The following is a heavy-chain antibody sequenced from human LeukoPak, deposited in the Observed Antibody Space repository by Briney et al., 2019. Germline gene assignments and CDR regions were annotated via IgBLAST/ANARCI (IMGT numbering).Heavy chain of an antibody. CDR3: ARSLRSTLTTGTGFDP. Sequence: SVKVSCKASGGTFSSYAISWVRQAPGQGLEWMGGIIPIFGTANYAQKFQGRVTITADESTSTAYMELSSLRSEDTAVYYCARSLRSTLTTGTGFDPWGQGTLVTVSS. CDR1: GGTFSSYA. J-gene: IGHJ5*02. V-gene: IGHV1-69*01. CDR2: IIPIFGTA. D-gene: IGHD4-17*01.